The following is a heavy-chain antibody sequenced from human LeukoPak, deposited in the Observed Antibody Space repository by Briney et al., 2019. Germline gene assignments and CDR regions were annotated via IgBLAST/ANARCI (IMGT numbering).Heavy chain of an antibody. D-gene: IGHD2-2*02. V-gene: IGHV3-23*01. CDR1: GFSFSNAW. CDR2: ISNSGDTT. Sequence: GGSLRLSCAASGFSFSNAWMSWVRQAPGKGLEWLSVISNSGDTTYYAYSVKGRFTISRDNSKNTLYLQMNSLRAEDTAVYYCAKRRPAIYAFDIWGQGTMVTVSS. J-gene: IGHJ3*02. CDR3: AKRRPAIYAFDI.